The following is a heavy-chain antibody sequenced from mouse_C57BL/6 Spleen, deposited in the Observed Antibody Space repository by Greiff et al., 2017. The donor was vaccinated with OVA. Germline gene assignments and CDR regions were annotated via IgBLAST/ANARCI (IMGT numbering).Heavy chain of an antibody. CDR3: TRGHYGSSLDY. V-gene: IGHV1-15*01. D-gene: IGHD1-1*01. CDR1: GYTFTDYE. J-gene: IGHJ2*01. CDR2: IDPETGGT. Sequence: VQLVESGAELVRPGASVTLSCKASGYTFTDYEMHWVKQTPVHGLEWIGAIDPETGGTAYNQKFKGKAILTADKSSSTAYMELRSLTSEDSAVYYCTRGHYGSSLDYWGQGTTLTVSS.